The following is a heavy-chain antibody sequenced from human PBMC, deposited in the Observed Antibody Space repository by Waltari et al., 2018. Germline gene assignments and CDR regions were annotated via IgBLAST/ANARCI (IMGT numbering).Heavy chain of an antibody. D-gene: IGHD3-16*02. J-gene: IGHJ3*02. V-gene: IGHV1-3*01. CDR1: GYTFTSYA. CDR3: AREGSHPRYAFDI. CDR2: INAGNGNT. Sequence: QVQLVQSGAEVKKPGASVKVSCKASGYTFTSYAMHWVRQAPGQRLEWMGWINAGNGNTKYSQKFQGRVTITRDTSASTAYMELSSLRSEDTAVYYCAREGSHPRYAFDIWGQGTMVIVSS.